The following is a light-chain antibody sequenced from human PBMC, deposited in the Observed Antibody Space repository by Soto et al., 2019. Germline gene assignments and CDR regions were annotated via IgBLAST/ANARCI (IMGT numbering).Light chain of an antibody. Sequence: DIQMTQSPSSLSASVGDRVTITCRESQTISSYLNWYQQNTGKAPKLLIYAASSLQSGVPSRFSGSGSGTDFTLTISSLQPEDFATYYCQQSSSIPYTFGQGTKLEIK. CDR3: QQSSSIPYT. J-gene: IGKJ2*01. V-gene: IGKV1-39*01. CDR2: AAS. CDR1: QTISSY.